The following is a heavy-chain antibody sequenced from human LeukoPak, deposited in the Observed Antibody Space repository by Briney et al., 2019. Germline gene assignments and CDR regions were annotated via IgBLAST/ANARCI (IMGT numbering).Heavy chain of an antibody. D-gene: IGHD5-18*01. CDR2: ISSSSSYI. CDR3: ARGEPIQKNWFDP. J-gene: IGHJ5*02. CDR1: GFNVTSNY. Sequence: NPGGSLRLSCAVSGFNVTSNYMNWVRQAPGKGLEWASSISSSSSYIYYADSVKGRFTISRDNAKNSLYLQMNSLRAEDTAVYYCARGEPIQKNWFDPWGQGTLVTVSS. V-gene: IGHV3-21*01.